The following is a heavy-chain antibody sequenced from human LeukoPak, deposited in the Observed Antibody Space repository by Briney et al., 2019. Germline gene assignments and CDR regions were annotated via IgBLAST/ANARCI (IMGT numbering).Heavy chain of an antibody. CDR2: INPNSGGT. J-gene: IGHJ4*02. D-gene: IGHD2-15*01. CDR1: GDTFNDYT. CDR3: ASWGAVVAATGLDY. Sequence: ASVTVSFKASGDTFNDYTFSWVRQAPGQGLEWMGWINPNSGGTNYAQKFQGRITMTRNTSISTAYMELSSLRSEDTAVYYCASWGAVVAATGLDYWGQGTLVTVSS. V-gene: IGHV1-8*02.